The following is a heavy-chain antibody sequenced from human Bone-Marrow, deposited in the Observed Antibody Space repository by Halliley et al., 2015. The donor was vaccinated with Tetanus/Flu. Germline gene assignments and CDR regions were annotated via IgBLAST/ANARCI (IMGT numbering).Heavy chain of an antibody. CDR2: TYYRAKWYY. D-gene: IGHD6-19*01. V-gene: IGHV6-1*01. CDR3: ARQGAGLDY. CDR1: GDSVSSNRAA. J-gene: IGHJ4*02. Sequence: GLVKPSQTLSLTCAISGDSVSSNRAAWNWIRQSPSRGLEWLGGTYYRAKWYYDYAPSLRSRITINPDTSKNHFSLRLNSVTPEDTALYFCARQGAGLDYWGQGSLVTVSS.